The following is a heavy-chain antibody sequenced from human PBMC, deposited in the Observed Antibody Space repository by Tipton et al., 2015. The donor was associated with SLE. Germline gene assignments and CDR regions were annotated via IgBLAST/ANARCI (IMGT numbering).Heavy chain of an antibody. Sequence: TLSLTCTVSGGSISSYYWSWIRQPPGKGLEWIGYIYYSGSTNYNPSLKSRVTISVDTSKNQFSLKLSSVTAADTAVYYCARAPIAAPTGCYYGMDVWGRGTTVTVSS. CDR1: GGSISSYY. CDR3: ARAPIAAPTGCYYGMDV. V-gene: IGHV4-59*01. D-gene: IGHD6-13*01. J-gene: IGHJ6*02. CDR2: IYYSGST.